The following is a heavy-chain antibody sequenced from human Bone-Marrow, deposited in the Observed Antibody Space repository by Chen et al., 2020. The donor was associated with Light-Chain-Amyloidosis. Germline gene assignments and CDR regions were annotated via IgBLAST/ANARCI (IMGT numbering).Heavy chain of an antibody. D-gene: IGHD1-26*01. CDR1: GGSFSGYH. CDR2: INYGGST. Sequence: QVQLQQWGAGLLKPSETLSLTCAVYGGSFSGYHWTWIRQAPGKGLEWIGEINYGGSTNYNPSLKSRLTISVDRSKNQFSLNLNSVTAADTAVYYCVRTSGTSGSQGLPDYWGQGTLVTVPS. V-gene: IGHV4-34*01. J-gene: IGHJ4*02. CDR3: VRTSGTSGSQGLPDY.